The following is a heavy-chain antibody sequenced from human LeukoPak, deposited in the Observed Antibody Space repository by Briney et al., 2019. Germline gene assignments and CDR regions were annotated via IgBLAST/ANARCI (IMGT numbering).Heavy chain of an antibody. J-gene: IGHJ6*03. Sequence: GGSLRLSCAASGFTFSGYWMHWVRQVPEKGLVLVSRIDNGASGTTYADSVKGRFTVSRDKAKNTLYLQMNSLRAEDTAIYYCARGGGWDTIFRVVQYMDVWGKGTTVTVSS. CDR3: ARGGGWDTIFRVVQYMDV. D-gene: IGHD3-3*01. V-gene: IGHV3-74*01. CDR1: GFTFSGYW. CDR2: IDNGASGT.